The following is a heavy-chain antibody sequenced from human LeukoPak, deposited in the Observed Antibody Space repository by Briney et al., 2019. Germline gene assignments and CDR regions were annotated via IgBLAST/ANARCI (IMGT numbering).Heavy chain of an antibody. CDR3: TRGHYSNTL. J-gene: IGHJ4*02. V-gene: IGHV3-66*01. Sequence: GGSLRLSCAASGFIVSDKYMSWVRQAPGKGLEWISVIYSDGNTYYSDSVKGRFTISRDNSKDTLLLQMDSLRVEDTAVYYCTRGHYSNTLGGQGTLVTVSS. CDR1: GFIVSDKY. D-gene: IGHD6-13*01. CDR2: IYSDGNT.